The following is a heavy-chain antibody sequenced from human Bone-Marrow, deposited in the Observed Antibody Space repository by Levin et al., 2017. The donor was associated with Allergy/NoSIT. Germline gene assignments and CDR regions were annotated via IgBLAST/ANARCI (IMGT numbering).Heavy chain of an antibody. CDR3: ARAHSDPQSKKWSMFGD. V-gene: IGHV4-4*07. Sequence: SQTLSLTCSVSGDFISNHYWNWIRQPAGKGLEWIGRIYDGGKPTYNLSLKSRVTMSVDTSKNQFSLTLTSVTAADTAVYFCARAHSDPQSKKWSMFGDWGRGILVTVSS. J-gene: IGHJ4*02. CDR2: IYDGGKP. CDR1: GDFISNHY. D-gene: IGHD2-15*01.